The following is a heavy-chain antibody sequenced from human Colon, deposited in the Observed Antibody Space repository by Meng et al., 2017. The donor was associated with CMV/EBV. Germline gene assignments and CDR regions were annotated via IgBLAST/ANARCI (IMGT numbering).Heavy chain of an antibody. D-gene: IGHD2-8*01. Sequence: GESLKISCAASGFTFSSYAMSWVRQAPGRGLEWVSVIGSSGTIERYADSVRGRFAISTDNSTNTLYLQLNSLRAEDTALYYCAKNGAWFRLDSWGQGTPVTVSS. V-gene: IGHV3-23*05. CDR3: AKNGAWFRLDS. CDR1: GFTFSSYA. CDR2: IGSSGTIE. J-gene: IGHJ4*02.